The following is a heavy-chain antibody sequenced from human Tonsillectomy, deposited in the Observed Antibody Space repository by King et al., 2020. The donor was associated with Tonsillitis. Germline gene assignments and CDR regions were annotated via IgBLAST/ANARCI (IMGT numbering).Heavy chain of an antibody. Sequence: VQLVESGGGVVQPGRSLRLSCAASGFTFSSNGMHWVRQAPGKGLEWVAVIWYDGSNKYYADSVKGRFTISRDNSKNTLYLQMNSLRAEDTAVYYCASLPGYSYGRPGVDYWGQGTLVTVSS. CDR1: GFTFSSNG. CDR2: IWYDGSNK. CDR3: ASLPGYSYGRPGVDY. D-gene: IGHD5-18*01. V-gene: IGHV3-33*08. J-gene: IGHJ4*02.